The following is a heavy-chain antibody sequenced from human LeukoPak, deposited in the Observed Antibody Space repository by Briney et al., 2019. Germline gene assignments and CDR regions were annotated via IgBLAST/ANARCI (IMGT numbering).Heavy chain of an antibody. D-gene: IGHD3-16*01. V-gene: IGHV1-2*02. Sequence: GASVKVSCKASGYTFTGYYMHWVRQAPGQGLEWMGWINPNSGGTNYAQKFQGRVTMTRDTSISTAYMELSRLRSDDTAVYYCAILGAIRRAPRFDYWGQGTLVTVSS. J-gene: IGHJ4*02. CDR1: GYTFTGYY. CDR2: INPNSGGT. CDR3: AILGAIRRAPRFDY.